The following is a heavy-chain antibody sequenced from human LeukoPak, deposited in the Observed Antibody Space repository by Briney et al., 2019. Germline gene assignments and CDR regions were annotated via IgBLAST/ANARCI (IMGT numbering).Heavy chain of an antibody. J-gene: IGHJ3*01. CDR1: GYTFTSYD. V-gene: IGHV1-8*01. Sequence: ASVKVSCKVSGYTFTSYDVNWVRQATGQGLEWMGWISPKSGNTGYAQTFQGRVTITWSTSISTAYMELSSLRSDDTALYYCAREGFDVWGQGTMVAVSS. CDR2: ISPKSGNT. CDR3: AREGFDV.